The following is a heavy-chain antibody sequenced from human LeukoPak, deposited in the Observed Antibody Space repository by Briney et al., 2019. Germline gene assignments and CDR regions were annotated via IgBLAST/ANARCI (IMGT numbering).Heavy chain of an antibody. D-gene: IGHD5-18*01. Sequence: PGGSLRLSCAASGFTFSSYGMHWVRQAPGKGLEWVAYIQYDGSNEQYADSVKGRFSISRDSSKNMLYLQLNSLRAEDTAVYYCAREGYSYGRWSNWGQGTLVTVSS. J-gene: IGHJ4*02. V-gene: IGHV3-30*02. CDR3: AREGYSYGRWSN. CDR2: IQYDGSNE. CDR1: GFTFSSYG.